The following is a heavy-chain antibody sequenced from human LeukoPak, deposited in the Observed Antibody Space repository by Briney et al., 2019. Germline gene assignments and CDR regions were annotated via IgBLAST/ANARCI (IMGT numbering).Heavy chain of an antibody. CDR1: GGAFSGYY. V-gene: IGHV4-34*01. D-gene: IGHD6-6*01. CDR3: ARGPGRKYSSSPTINWFDP. Sequence: PSETLSLTCAVYGGAFSGYYWSWIRQPPGKGLEWIGEINHSGSTNYNPSLKSRVTISVDTSKNQFSLKLSSVTAADTAVYYCARGPGRKYSSSPTINWFDPWGQGTLVTVSS. J-gene: IGHJ5*02. CDR2: INHSGST.